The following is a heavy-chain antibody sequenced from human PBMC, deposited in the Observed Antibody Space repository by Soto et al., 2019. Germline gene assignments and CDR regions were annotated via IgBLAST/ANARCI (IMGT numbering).Heavy chain of an antibody. CDR3: ARETSWEGEGSDY. CDR1: GFTFSSYS. CDR2: ISSSSSYI. Sequence: GGSVRLSCAASGFTFSSYSMNWVRQAPGKGLEWVSSISSSSSYIYYADSVKGRFTISRDNAKNSLYLQMNSLRAEDTAVYYCARETSWEGEGSDYWGLGTLVTVSS. J-gene: IGHJ4*02. V-gene: IGHV3-21*01. D-gene: IGHD3-16*01.